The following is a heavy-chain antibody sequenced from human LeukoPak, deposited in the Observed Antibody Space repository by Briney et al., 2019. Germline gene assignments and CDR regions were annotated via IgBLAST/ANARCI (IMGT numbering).Heavy chain of an antibody. J-gene: IGHJ4*02. CDR3: ARDPSTSYYLDY. CDR2: INPNSGGT. D-gene: IGHD6-6*01. V-gene: IGHV1-2*02. CDR1: GYTLTELS. Sequence: ASVKVSCKVSGYTLTELSMHWVRQAPGQGPEWMGWINPNSGGTNYAQEFQGRVTLTRDTSISTAYMELSRLTANDTAVYTCARDPSTSYYLDYWGRGTLVTVSS.